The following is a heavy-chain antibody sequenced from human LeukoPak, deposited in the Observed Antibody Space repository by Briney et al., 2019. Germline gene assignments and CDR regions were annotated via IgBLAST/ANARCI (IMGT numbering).Heavy chain of an antibody. CDR3: ARDLVTVTKGFDI. CDR2: ISYIGTT. V-gene: IGHV4-59*11. CDR1: GDSFSSHY. Sequence: SETLSLTCAVSGDSFSSHYWTWIRQPPGRGLEWIGFISYIGTTNYNPSLKSRVTISIDTSKNQFSLKLSSVTTADTAVYYCARDLVTVTKGFDIWGLGTMVSVSS. D-gene: IGHD4-17*01. J-gene: IGHJ3*02.